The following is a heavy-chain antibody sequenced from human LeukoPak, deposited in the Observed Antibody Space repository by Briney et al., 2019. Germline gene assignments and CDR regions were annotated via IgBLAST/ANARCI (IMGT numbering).Heavy chain of an antibody. J-gene: IGHJ4*02. CDR1: GYTFTHQW. D-gene: IGHD3-16*01. CDR2: IYPRDSDT. CDR3: ARHSDVVGAI. Sequence: GESLKISCEASGYTFTHQWIGWVRQMPGTGLGWVGIIYPRDSDTLYSPSFQGHVTISADTSINTAYLEWRSLEASDTAMYYCARHSDVVGAIWGQGTQVTVSS. V-gene: IGHV5-51*01.